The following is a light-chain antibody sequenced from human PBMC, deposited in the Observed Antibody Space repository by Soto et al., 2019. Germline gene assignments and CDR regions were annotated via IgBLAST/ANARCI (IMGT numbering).Light chain of an antibody. Sequence: QSALTQPASVSGSPGQSITIPCTGTSSDVGGYNYVSWFQQHPGKASKLMIYEVNNRPSGVSNRFSASKSGNTASLTISGLQAEDKADYDGSTYTSGSSYVCGTGTKVTVL. CDR3: STYTSGSSYV. J-gene: IGLJ1*01. CDR2: EVN. V-gene: IGLV2-14*01. CDR1: SSDVGGYNY.